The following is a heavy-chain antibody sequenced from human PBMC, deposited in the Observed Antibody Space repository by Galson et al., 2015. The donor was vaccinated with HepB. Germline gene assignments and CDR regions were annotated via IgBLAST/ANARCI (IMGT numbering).Heavy chain of an antibody. J-gene: IGHJ4*02. CDR2: IYHSGST. CDR3: ARVKSRGWESYYFDY. V-gene: IGHV4-30-2*01. D-gene: IGHD1-26*01. Sequence: LSLTCAVSGGSISSGGYSWSWIRQPPGKGLEWIGYIYHSGSTYYNPSLKSRVTISVDRSKNQFSLKLSSVTAADTAVYYCARVKSRGWESYYFDYWGQGTLVTVSS. CDR1: GGSISSGGYS.